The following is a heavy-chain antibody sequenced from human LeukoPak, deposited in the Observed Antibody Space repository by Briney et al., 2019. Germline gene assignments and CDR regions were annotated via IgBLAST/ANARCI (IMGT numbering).Heavy chain of an antibody. CDR1: GFTIGDYF. J-gene: IGHJ4*02. CDR3: ARDYGDYVFDY. CDR2: INSRGSSM. D-gene: IGHD4-17*01. V-gene: IGHV3-11*04. Sequence: SGGSLRLSCAASGFTIGDYFMTWIRQAPGRGLEWVSYINSRGSSMYYAVSVKGRFTISRDNAKNSLFLQMSSLRAEDTAVYYCARDYGDYVFDYWGQGTLVTVSS.